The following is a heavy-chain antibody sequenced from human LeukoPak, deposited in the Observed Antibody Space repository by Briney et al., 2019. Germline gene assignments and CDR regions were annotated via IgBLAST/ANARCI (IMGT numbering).Heavy chain of an antibody. Sequence: ASVKVSCKASGYTFTSYDINWVRQATGQGLEWMGWMNPNSGNTGCAQKFQGRVTVTRNTSISTAYMELSSLRSEDTAVYYCATAAGTPLDYWGQGTLVTVSS. V-gene: IGHV1-8*01. D-gene: IGHD6-13*01. CDR2: MNPNSGNT. CDR3: ATAAGTPLDY. J-gene: IGHJ4*02. CDR1: GYTFTSYD.